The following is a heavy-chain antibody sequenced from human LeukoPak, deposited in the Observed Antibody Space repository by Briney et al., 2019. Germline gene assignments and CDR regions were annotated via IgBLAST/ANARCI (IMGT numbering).Heavy chain of an antibody. Sequence: PSETLSLTGTVSGGSMSIDYWSWIRHRPGKGLEWIAYIYYSGSTNYNPSLKSRVTISVDTSKNQFSLRLNSVTAADTAVYYCARELAYCGGDCYPRYFDLWGRGTLVTVSS. V-gene: IGHV4-59*01. J-gene: IGHJ2*01. CDR2: IYYSGST. D-gene: IGHD2-21*02. CDR3: ARELAYCGGDCYPRYFDL. CDR1: GGSMSIDY.